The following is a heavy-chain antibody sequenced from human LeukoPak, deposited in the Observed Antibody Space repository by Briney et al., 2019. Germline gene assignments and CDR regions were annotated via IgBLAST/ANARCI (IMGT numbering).Heavy chain of an antibody. Sequence: SETLSLTCTVSGGSISSYYWSWIRQPPGKGLEWIGYIYYSGSTYYNPSLKSRVTISVDTSKNQFSLKLSSVTAADTAVYYCARGGPPFSFDYWGQGTLVTVSS. CDR1: GGSISSYY. CDR2: IYYSGST. J-gene: IGHJ4*02. V-gene: IGHV4-59*04. D-gene: IGHD3-16*01. CDR3: ARGGPPFSFDY.